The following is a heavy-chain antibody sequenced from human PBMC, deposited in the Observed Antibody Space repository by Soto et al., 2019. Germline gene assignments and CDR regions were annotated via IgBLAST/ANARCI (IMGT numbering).Heavy chain of an antibody. CDR1: GFTFSSYA. V-gene: IGHV3-23*01. D-gene: IGHD3-16*01. CDR3: AKQGGGGVYFGY. Sequence: VGSLRLSCAASGFTFSSYAMSWVRQAPGKGLEWVSAISGSGGSTYYADSVKGRFTISRDNSKNTLYLQMNSLRAEDTAVYYCAKQGGGGVYFGYWGQGTLVTVSS. CDR2: ISGSGGST. J-gene: IGHJ4*02.